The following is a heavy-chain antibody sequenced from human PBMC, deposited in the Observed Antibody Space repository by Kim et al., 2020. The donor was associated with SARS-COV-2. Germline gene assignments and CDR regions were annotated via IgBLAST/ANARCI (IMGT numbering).Heavy chain of an antibody. Sequence: SETLSLTCAVYGGSFSGYYWSWIRQPPGKGLEWIGEINHSGSTNYNPSLKSRVTMSVDTSKNQFSLKLSSMTAADTAVYYCARGLTYSGSYYWGQGTLVTVSS. CDR3: ARGLTYSGSYY. D-gene: IGHD1-26*01. V-gene: IGHV4-34*01. CDR2: INHSGST. CDR1: GGSFSGYY. J-gene: IGHJ4*02.